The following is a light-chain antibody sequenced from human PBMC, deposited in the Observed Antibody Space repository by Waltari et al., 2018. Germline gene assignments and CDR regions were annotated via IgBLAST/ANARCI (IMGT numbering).Light chain of an antibody. V-gene: IGKV1-33*01. CDR1: EHINYY. J-gene: IGKJ4*01. Sequence: IKMTQSTFSLHASVGSGVTITCQASEHINYYLIWYQHKPGKAPKLLIYDASHLQTGLPSRFSGSGSGTHFTFTISGLQPEDFATYYCHQYDSLPLTFGGGTDVEI. CDR2: DAS. CDR3: HQYDSLPLT.